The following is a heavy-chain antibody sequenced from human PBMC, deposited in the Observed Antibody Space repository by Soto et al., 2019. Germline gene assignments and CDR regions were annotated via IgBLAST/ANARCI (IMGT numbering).Heavy chain of an antibody. V-gene: IGHV1-46*01. CDR2: VNPSGGHT. Sequence: QVQLMQSGAEVKKPGASVKVSCKASGDTFTDYYIHWVRQAPGQGLEWMGTVNPSGGHTTYAQHFLGRVTXTXXXSXXTLCMELTSLTSDDTAIYYCARGGHVVVVTAALDYWGQGTLVTVSS. CDR3: ARGGHVVVVTAALDY. CDR1: GDTFTDYY. J-gene: IGHJ4*02. D-gene: IGHD2-21*02.